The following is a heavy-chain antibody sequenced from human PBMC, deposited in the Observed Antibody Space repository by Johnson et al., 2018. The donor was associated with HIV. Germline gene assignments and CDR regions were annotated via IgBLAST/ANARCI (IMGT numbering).Heavy chain of an antibody. CDR1: GFTFRSYA. V-gene: IGHV3-33*08. CDR3: ARDGESQQLPLVDAFDI. CDR2: IWYDGGNK. D-gene: IGHD6-13*01. Sequence: QVQLVESGGGVVQPGRSLRLSCAASGFTFRSYAMHWVRQAPGRGLEWVAVIWYDGGNKYYAESVKGRFSISRDTSKNTVYRQMHSLVAEDTAVYYCARDGESQQLPLVDAFDIWGQGTMVTVSS. J-gene: IGHJ3*02.